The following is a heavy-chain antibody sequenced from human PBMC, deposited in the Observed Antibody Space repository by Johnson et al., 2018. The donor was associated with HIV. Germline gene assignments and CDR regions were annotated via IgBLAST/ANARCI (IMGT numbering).Heavy chain of an antibody. V-gene: IGHV3-13*01. Sequence: VLLVESGGGAVQPGRSLRLSCEASGFTFSSYAMHWVRQATGKGLEWVSAIGTAGDTYYPGSVKGRFTISRDNSKNTLYLQMNSLRAEDMAVYYCAREGVGVNAFDIWGQGTMVTVSS. CDR3: AREGVGVNAFDI. CDR2: IGTAGDT. J-gene: IGHJ3*02. CDR1: GFTFSSYA. D-gene: IGHD1-26*01.